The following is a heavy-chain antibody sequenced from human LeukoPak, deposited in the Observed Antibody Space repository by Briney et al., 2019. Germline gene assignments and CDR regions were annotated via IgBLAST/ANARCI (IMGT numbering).Heavy chain of an antibody. Sequence: SVEVSCKASGYTFTSYVISWVRQAPGQGLEGMGWISAYNGNKKYDKKLQGRVTVTTDTSTSTGYMELRRLRSEETGVEYCSRGFAVVPAAYGYWGQGTLVTVSS. CDR3: SRGFAVVPAAYGY. CDR2: ISAYNGNK. V-gene: IGHV1-18*01. D-gene: IGHD2-2*01. J-gene: IGHJ4*02. CDR1: GYTFTSYV.